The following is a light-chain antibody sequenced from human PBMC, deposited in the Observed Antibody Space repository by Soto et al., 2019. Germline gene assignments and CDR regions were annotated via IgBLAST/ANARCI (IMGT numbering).Light chain of an antibody. CDR3: QQYGNSPLT. V-gene: IGKV3-20*01. CDR1: QSVRSTY. J-gene: IGKJ4*01. CDR2: GAS. Sequence: EIVLTQSPGTLSLSPGDRATLSCRASQSVRSTYLAWYQQKPGQAPRLLIYGASSRATGIPDRFSGSGSGTDFTLTISRLEPEDFAVYYCQQYGNSPLTLGGGTKVEIK.